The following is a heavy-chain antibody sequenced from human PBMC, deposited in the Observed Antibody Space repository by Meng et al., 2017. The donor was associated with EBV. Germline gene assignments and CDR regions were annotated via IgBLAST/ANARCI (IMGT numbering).Heavy chain of an antibody. CDR3: ARAEIAAAGRLDY. V-gene: IGHV1-69*06. Sequence: QGQLVQSGAGGKKSGSSVKVSCKASGGTFSSYAISWVRQAPGQGLEWMGGIIPIFGTANYAQKFQGRVTITADKSTSTAYMELSSLRSEDTAVYYCARAEIAAAGRLDYWGQGTLVTVSS. CDR1: GGTFSSYA. CDR2: IIPIFGTA. J-gene: IGHJ4*02. D-gene: IGHD6-13*01.